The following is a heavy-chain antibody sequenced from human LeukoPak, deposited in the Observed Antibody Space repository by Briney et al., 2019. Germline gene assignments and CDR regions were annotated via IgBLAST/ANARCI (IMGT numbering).Heavy chain of an antibody. Sequence: PSETLSLTCIVSGGSVSSGSYYWSWIRQPPGKGLEWIGYIYNSVRTNYNPSLKSRVTISVDTSKNQFSLKLSSVTAADTAVYYCAREGGIAVAGLFDYWGQGTLVTVSS. D-gene: IGHD6-19*01. J-gene: IGHJ4*02. CDR3: AREGGIAVAGLFDY. CDR1: GGSVSSGSYY. V-gene: IGHV4-61*01. CDR2: IYNSVRT.